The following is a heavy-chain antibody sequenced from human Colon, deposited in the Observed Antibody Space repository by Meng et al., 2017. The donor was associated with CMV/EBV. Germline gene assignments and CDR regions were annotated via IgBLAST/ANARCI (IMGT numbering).Heavy chain of an antibody. Sequence: GDSISRGFSYWGWIRQAPGKGLEWIGIVSYSGTTYYNPSLKSRVTISVDASKNQFSLEMSSVTVADTAVYYCARDSRGHYHDAFVYWGQGTLVTVSS. CDR3: ARDSRGHYHDAFVY. D-gene: IGHD4-17*01. CDR1: GDSISRGFSY. V-gene: IGHV4-39*07. J-gene: IGHJ4*02. CDR2: VSYSGTT.